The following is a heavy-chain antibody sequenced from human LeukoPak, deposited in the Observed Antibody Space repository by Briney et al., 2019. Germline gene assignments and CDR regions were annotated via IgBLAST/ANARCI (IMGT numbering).Heavy chain of an antibody. CDR3: ARGPTDSGSQGDY. CDR2: IIPILGIA. D-gene: IGHD1-26*01. Sequence: SVKVSCKASRGSFSSYAISWVRQAPGQGLEWMGRIIPILGIANYAQKFQGRVTITADKSTSTAYMELSSLRSEDTAVYYCARGPTDSGSQGDYWGQGTLVTVSS. V-gene: IGHV1-69*04. J-gene: IGHJ4*02. CDR1: RGSFSSYA.